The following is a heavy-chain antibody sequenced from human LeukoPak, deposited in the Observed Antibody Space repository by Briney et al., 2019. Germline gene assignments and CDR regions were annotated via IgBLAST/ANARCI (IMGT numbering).Heavy chain of an antibody. CDR2: INQDGSDK. D-gene: IGHD5-12*01. Sequence: GGSLRLSCAASGLTFSIHWMNWVRQAPGKGLECVANINQDGSDKYYVDSVKGRFTISRDNSKNTLYLQMNSLRAEDTAVYYCARVKEASAFDIWGQGTMVTVSS. V-gene: IGHV3-7*01. CDR3: ARVKEASAFDI. CDR1: GLTFSIHW. J-gene: IGHJ3*02.